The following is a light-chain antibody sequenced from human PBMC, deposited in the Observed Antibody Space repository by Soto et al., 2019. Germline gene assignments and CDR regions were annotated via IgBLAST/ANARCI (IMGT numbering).Light chain of an antibody. CDR1: QSINTF. CDR3: QQTYTSRPWT. V-gene: IGKV1-39*01. Sequence: DIQVTQSPSSLSASAGDRVTITCRASQSINTFLNWYQQRPGKAPNLLIYGASNLQSGVPSRFSGSGSGTDFTLTISSLQPEDFATYYCQQTYTSRPWTFGRGTKVEIK. J-gene: IGKJ1*01. CDR2: GAS.